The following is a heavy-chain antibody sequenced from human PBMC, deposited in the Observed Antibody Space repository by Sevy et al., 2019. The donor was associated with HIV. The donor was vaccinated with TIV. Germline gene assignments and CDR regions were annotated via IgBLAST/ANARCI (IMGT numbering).Heavy chain of an antibody. J-gene: IGHJ4*02. V-gene: IGHV3-30-3*01. CDR2: ISYSGTNK. Sequence: GGSLRLSCAASGFTFTLYAIHWVRQAPGKGLEWVALISYSGTNKYYADSVKGRFTISRDDSKNTAYLQMNNLGTGDTAVYYCAGVAVEYCTDDCYHRFDYWGQGTQVTVSS. CDR1: GFTFTLYA. CDR3: AGVAVEYCTDDCYHRFDY. D-gene: IGHD2-21*02.